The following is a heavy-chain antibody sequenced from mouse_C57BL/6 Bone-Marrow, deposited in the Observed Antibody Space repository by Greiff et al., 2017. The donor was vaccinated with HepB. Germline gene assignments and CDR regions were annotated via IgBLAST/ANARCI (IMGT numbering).Heavy chain of an antibody. CDR3: AREGVYYGNYGFAY. V-gene: IGHV1-64*01. D-gene: IGHD2-1*01. CDR1: GYTFTSYW. J-gene: IGHJ3*01. CDR2: IHPNSGST. Sequence: QVQLQQPGAELVKPGASVKLSCKASGYTFTSYWMHWVTQRPGQGLEWIGMIHPNSGSTNYNEKFKSKATLTVDKSSSTADMQLSSLTSEDSAVYYCAREGVYYGNYGFAYWGQGTLVTVSA.